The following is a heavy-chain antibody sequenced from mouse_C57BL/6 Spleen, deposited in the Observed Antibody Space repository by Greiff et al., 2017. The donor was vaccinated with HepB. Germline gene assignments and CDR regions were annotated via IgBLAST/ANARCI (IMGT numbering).Heavy chain of an antibody. Sequence: EVQLQQSGPELVKPGASVKISCKASGYTFTDYYMNWVKQSHGKSLEWIGDINPNNGGTSYNQKFKGKATLTVDKSSSTAYMELRSLTSEDSAVYYCATLYYDYEEWYFDVWGTGTTVTVSS. CDR3: ATLYYDYEEWYFDV. CDR1: GYTFTDYY. V-gene: IGHV1-26*01. D-gene: IGHD2-4*01. J-gene: IGHJ1*03. CDR2: INPNNGGT.